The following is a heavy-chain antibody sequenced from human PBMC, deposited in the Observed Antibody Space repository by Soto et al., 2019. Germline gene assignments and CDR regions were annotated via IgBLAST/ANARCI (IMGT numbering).Heavy chain of an antibody. CDR1: GFTFSSYG. D-gene: IGHD5-12*01. CDR3: AREGFSGYGGGGYYYYYMDV. J-gene: IGHJ6*03. V-gene: IGHV3-33*01. CDR2: IWYDGSNK. Sequence: GGSLRLSCAASGFTFSSYGMHWVRQAPGKGLEWVAVIWYDGSNKYYADSVKGRFTISRDNSKNTLYLQMNSLRAEDTAVYYCAREGFSGYGGGGYYYYYMDVWGKGTTVTVSS.